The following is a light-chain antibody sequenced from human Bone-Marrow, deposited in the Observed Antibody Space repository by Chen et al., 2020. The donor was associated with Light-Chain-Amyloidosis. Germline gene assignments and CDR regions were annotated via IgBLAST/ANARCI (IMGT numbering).Light chain of an antibody. J-gene: IGKJ2*02. Sequence: DIQMTQSPSTLSASVGDRVTITCQASQAISNYLNWYQQKPGKAPDLLIYDASNLEPGVPSRFSGGGSGTHFTFTISSLQPEDIASYYCQQYDTVPRTFGQGTKVEIK. CDR3: QQYDTVPRT. V-gene: IGKV1-33*01. CDR2: DAS. CDR1: QAISNY.